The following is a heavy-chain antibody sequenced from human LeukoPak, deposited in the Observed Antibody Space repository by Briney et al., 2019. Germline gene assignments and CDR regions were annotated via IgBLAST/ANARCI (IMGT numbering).Heavy chain of an antibody. V-gene: IGHV3-7*03. CDR1: GFSLSAYW. CDR2: INRDGSQK. J-gene: IGHJ4*02. D-gene: IGHD3-22*01. Sequence: GGSLRLSCAASGFSLSAYWMTWVRQAPGKGLEWVANINRDGSQKNHVDSVKGRFIISRDNSKNTLYLQMNSLRAEDTAMYYCARGYDSSGYYSTWGQGTLVTVSS. CDR3: ARGYDSSGYYST.